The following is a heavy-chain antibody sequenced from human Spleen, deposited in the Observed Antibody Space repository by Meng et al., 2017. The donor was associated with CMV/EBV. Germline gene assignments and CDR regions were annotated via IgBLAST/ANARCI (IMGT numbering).Heavy chain of an antibody. CDR3: ARLGSYTYDYYGMDV. CDR2: IYSGGSAT. J-gene: IGHJ6*02. CDR1: GFAFSTDA. Sequence: GESLKISCAASGFAFSTDAMTWVRQAPGKGLEWVSVIYSGGSATYHADSVKGRFNISRDNSKNMVYRHRNSLRADDTARYYCARLGSYTYDYYGMDVWGQGTTVTVSS. V-gene: IGHV3-23*03. D-gene: IGHD1-26*01.